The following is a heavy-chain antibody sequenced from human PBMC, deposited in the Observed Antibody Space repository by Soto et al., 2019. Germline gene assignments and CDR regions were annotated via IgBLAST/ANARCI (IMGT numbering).Heavy chain of an antibody. CDR3: ARGLRGYSYGSLDY. CDR2: INPNSGGT. Sequence: ASVKVSCKASGYTFTGYYMHWVRPAPGQGLEWMGWINPNSGGTNYAQKLQGWVTMTRDTSISTAYMELSRLRSDDTAVYYCARGLRGYSYGSLDYWGQGTLVTVSS. V-gene: IGHV1-2*04. CDR1: GYTFTGYY. J-gene: IGHJ4*02. D-gene: IGHD5-18*01.